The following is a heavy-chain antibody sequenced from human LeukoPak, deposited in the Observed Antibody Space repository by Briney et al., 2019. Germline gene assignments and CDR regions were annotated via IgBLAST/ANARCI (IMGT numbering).Heavy chain of an antibody. V-gene: IGHV4-34*01. CDR2: INHSGST. CDR1: GGSISSYY. D-gene: IGHD6-13*01. Sequence: TPSETLSLTCTVSGGSISSYYWSWIRQPPGKGLEWIGEINHSGSTNYNPSLKSRVTISVDTSKNQFSLKLSSVTAADTAVYYCARELGYSRPDWGQGTLVTVSS. CDR3: ARELGYSRPD. J-gene: IGHJ4*02.